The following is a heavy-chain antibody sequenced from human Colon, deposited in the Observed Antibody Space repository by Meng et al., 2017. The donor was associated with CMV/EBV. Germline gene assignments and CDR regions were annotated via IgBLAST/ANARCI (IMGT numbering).Heavy chain of an antibody. CDR1: GFKFSESA. J-gene: IGHJ4*02. CDR3: SRPTAVAGSATDY. Sequence: GEFLKISCAASGFKFSESAMYWVRQASGKGLEWVGRIRSKAHNYATTYVESVEGRFTISRDDSKNMLYLEMNSLTTDDTAVYYCSRPTAVAGSATDYWGQGTLVTVSS. CDR2: IRSKAHNYAT. D-gene: IGHD6-19*01. V-gene: IGHV3-73*01.